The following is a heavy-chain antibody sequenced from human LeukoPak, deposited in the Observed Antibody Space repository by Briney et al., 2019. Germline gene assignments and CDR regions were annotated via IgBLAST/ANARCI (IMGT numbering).Heavy chain of an antibody. J-gene: IGHJ4*02. CDR2: IYSGGST. Sequence: GGSLRLSCAASGFTVSSNYMSWVRQAPGKGLEWVSVIYSGGSTYYADSVKGRFTISRDNSKNTLYLQMNSLRAEDTAVYYCAREKQLSTNFDYWGQGTLVTVSS. V-gene: IGHV3-66*01. CDR1: GFTVSSNY. D-gene: IGHD6-13*01. CDR3: AREKQLSTNFDY.